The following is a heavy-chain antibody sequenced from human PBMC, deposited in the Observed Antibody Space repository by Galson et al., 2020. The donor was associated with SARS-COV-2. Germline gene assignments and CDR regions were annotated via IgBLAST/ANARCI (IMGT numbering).Heavy chain of an antibody. D-gene: IGHD2-15*01. CDR3: ARNHVTATPYFDY. CDR1: GGTISSDYY. CDR2: IYYSGNT. Sequence: SETLSLTCSVSGGTISSDYYWSWIRQPPGKGLEWIGYIYYSGNTYYNPSLKSRLTISVDTSRTQFSLKLNSVTAADTAVYYCARNHVTATPYFDYWGQGTLVTVSS. V-gene: IGHV4-30-4*01. J-gene: IGHJ4*02.